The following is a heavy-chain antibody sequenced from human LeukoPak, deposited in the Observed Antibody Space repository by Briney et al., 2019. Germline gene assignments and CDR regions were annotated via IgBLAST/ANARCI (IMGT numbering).Heavy chain of an antibody. J-gene: IGHJ3*02. CDR2: ISSSSSYI. D-gene: IGHD3-9*01. CDR1: GFTFSTYA. Sequence: GGSLRLSCAASGFTFSTYAMQWVRQAPGKGLEWVSSISSSSSYIYYADSVKGRFTISRDNAKNSLYLQMNSLRAEDTAVYYCARVNYDILTGSNPTDAFDIWGQGTMVTVSS. V-gene: IGHV3-21*01. CDR3: ARVNYDILTGSNPTDAFDI.